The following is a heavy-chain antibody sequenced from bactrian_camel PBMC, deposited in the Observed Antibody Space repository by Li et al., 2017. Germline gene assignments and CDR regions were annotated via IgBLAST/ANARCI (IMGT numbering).Heavy chain of an antibody. CDR1: GNTYVGNC. CDR2: IDSDGNT. D-gene: IGHD6*01. CDR3: AATRRYGDGRIWDVPRQYTY. V-gene: IGHV3S53*01. J-gene: IGHJ4*01. Sequence: VQLVESGGGAVQAGGSLRLSCAASGNTYVGNCMGWFRQAPGQLREGVAAIDSDGNTSYGEAVKGRFTISQDNAKNTVYLQMNSLKPEDTAMYYCAATRRYGDGRIWDVPRQYTYWGQGTQVTVS.